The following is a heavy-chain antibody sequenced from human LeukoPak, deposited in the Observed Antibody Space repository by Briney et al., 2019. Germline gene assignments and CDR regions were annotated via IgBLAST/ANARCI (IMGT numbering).Heavy chain of an antibody. CDR3: ARAQKVAGNPNFDY. Sequence: ASVKVSCKVSGYTLTELSMHWVRQAPGKGLEWMGGFDPEDGETIYAQKFQGRVTMTEDTSTDTAYMELSSLRSEDTAVYYCARAQKVAGNPNFDYWGQGTLVTVSS. CDR2: FDPEDGET. J-gene: IGHJ4*02. D-gene: IGHD6-19*01. CDR1: GYTLTELS. V-gene: IGHV1-24*01.